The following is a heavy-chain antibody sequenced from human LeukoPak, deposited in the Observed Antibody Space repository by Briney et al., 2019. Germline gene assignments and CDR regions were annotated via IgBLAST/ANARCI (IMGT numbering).Heavy chain of an antibody. Sequence: PTASVKVSCKASGYTFTGYYMHWVRQAPGQGLEWMGWINPNSGGTNYAQKLQGRVTMTTDTSTSTAYMELRSLRSDDTAVYYCARDRPEIVVVRAVDYWGQGTLVTVSS. CDR3: ARDRPEIVVVRAVDY. V-gene: IGHV1-2*02. D-gene: IGHD3-22*01. J-gene: IGHJ4*02. CDR1: GYTFTGYY. CDR2: INPNSGGT.